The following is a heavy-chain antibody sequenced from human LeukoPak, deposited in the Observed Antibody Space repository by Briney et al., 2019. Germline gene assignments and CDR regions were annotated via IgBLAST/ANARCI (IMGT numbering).Heavy chain of an antibody. D-gene: IGHD3-10*01. CDR2: ISSGSSYT. J-gene: IGHJ4*02. CDR1: GFTFSDYY. V-gene: IGHV3-11*06. Sequence: GGSLRLSCAASGFTFSDYYMSWVRQAPGKGLEWVSYISSGSSYTHYADSVKGRFTISRDNSKNTLSLQMGSLRAEDMAVYYCARDLSGGGLDYWGQGALVTVSS. CDR3: ARDLSGGGLDY.